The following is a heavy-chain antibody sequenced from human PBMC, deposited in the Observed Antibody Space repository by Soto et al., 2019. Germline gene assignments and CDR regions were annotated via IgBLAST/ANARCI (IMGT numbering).Heavy chain of an antibody. V-gene: IGHV4-39*01. CDR1: GGSLSSSNYY. J-gene: IGHJ6*04. CDR3: VRDEFGSPPGMDV. CDR2: IYFRGST. Sequence: QLQLQESGPGLVKPSETLSLTCTVSGGSLSSSNYYWGWIRQPPGKGLEWIGSIYFRGSTHYNASLKSRVTLSVDTSRNQFSLKLSSVTAADTAVYYCVRDEFGSPPGMDVWGKGTTVTVSP. D-gene: IGHD6-6*01.